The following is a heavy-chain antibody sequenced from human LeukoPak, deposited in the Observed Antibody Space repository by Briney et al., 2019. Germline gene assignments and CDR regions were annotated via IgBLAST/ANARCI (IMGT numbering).Heavy chain of an antibody. Sequence: GGSLRLSCAASGFTFDDYGMSWVRQAPGKGLEWVSGINWNGGSTGYADSVRGRFTISRDNAKNSLYLQMNSRRAEDTALYYCARDAYYYDSSGSFDYWGQGTLVTVSS. D-gene: IGHD3-22*01. CDR2: INWNGGST. J-gene: IGHJ4*02. V-gene: IGHV3-20*04. CDR3: ARDAYYYDSSGSFDY. CDR1: GFTFDDYG.